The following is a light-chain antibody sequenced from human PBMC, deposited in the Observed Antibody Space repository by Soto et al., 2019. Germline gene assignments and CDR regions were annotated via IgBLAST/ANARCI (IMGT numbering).Light chain of an antibody. CDR2: DVS. CDR1: SSDVGVYNS. Sequence: QSVLTQPPSASGSPGQSVTISCTGTSSDVGVYNSVSWYQQHPAQAPKLMIYDVSKWPSGVPDRFSGSKSGNTASLTVSGLQAEDEAAYYCSSYAGTHIVFGTGTKVTVL. J-gene: IGLJ1*01. CDR3: SSYAGTHIV. V-gene: IGLV2-8*01.